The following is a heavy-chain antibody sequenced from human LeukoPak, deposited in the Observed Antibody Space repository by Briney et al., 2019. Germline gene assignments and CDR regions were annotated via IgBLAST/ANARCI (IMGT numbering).Heavy chain of an antibody. CDR2: IYTSGST. Sequence: PSETLSLTCTVSGGSISSYYWSWIRQPAGKGLEWIGRIYTSGSTNYNPSLKSRVTMSVDTSKNQFSLKLSSVTAADTAVYYCARDRLELRSCYYYYMDVWGKGTTVTVSS. D-gene: IGHD1-7*01. CDR1: GGSISSYY. CDR3: ARDRLELRSCYYYYMDV. J-gene: IGHJ6*03. V-gene: IGHV4-4*07.